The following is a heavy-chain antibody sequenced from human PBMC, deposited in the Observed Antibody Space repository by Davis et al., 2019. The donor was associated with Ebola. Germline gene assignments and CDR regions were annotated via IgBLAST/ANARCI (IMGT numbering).Heavy chain of an antibody. D-gene: IGHD6-13*01. Sequence: GESLKISCAASGFTFSDYYMSWIRQAPGKGLEWVSYISSSSSYTNYADSVKGRFTISRDNAKNSLYLQMNSLRAEDTAVYYCARELSSSWYYFDYWGQGTLVTVSS. V-gene: IGHV3-11*06. CDR1: GFTFSDYY. CDR2: ISSSSSYT. J-gene: IGHJ4*02. CDR3: ARELSSSWYYFDY.